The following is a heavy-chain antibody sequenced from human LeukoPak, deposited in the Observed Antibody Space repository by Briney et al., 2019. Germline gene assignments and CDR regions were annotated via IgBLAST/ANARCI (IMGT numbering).Heavy chain of an antibody. V-gene: IGHV1-18*01. D-gene: IGHD3-9*01. J-gene: IGHJ4*02. CDR2: ISAYNGNT. Sequence: ASVKVSCKASGYTFTSYGISWVRQAPGQGLEWMRWISAYNGNTNYAQKLQGRVTMTTDTSTSTAYMELRSLRSDDTAVYYCARDYRNYDILTGYRYYFDYWGQGTLVTVSS. CDR3: ARDYRNYDILTGYRYYFDY. CDR1: GYTFTSYG.